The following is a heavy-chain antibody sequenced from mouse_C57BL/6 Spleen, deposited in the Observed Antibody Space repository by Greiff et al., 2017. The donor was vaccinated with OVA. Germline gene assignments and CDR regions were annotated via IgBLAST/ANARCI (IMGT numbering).Heavy chain of an antibody. D-gene: IGHD2-3*01. V-gene: IGHV1-82*01. CDR3: ARWMGYFDV. Sequence: QVQLKESGPELVKPGASVKISCKASGYAFSSSWMNWVKQRPGKGLEWIGRIYPGDGDTNYNGKFKGKATLTADKSSSTAYMQLSSLTSADSAVYFCARWMGYFDVWGTGTTVTVSA. CDR2: IYPGDGDT. CDR1: GYAFSSSW. J-gene: IGHJ1*03.